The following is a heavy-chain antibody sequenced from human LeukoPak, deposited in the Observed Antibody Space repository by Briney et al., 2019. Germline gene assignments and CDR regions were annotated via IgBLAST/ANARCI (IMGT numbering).Heavy chain of an antibody. J-gene: IGHJ4*02. V-gene: IGHV1-3*01. CDR2: INAGNGNT. CDR1: GYTFTSYA. Sequence: ASVKVSCKASGYTFTSYAMHWVRQAPGQRLEWMGWINAGNGNTKYSQKFQGRVTIARDTSASTAYMELSSLRSEDTAVHYCARGYFDWLLIFDYWGQGTLVTVSS. CDR3: ARGYFDWLLIFDY. D-gene: IGHD3-9*01.